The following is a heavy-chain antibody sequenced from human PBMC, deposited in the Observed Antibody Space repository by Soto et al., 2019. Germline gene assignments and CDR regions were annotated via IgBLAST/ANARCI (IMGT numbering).Heavy chain of an antibody. CDR1: GYPFTNYV. CDR3: ARSGEHPFDF. J-gene: IGHJ4*02. Sequence: GGSVKVSFKASGYPFTNYVIHWVRQAPGQGLEWMGWISPLKGNTKYAQKVQGRVSVTTDTSTNTVYMELSGLRYDDTALYYCARSGEHPFDFWGQGTMVTVSS. D-gene: IGHD6-25*01. V-gene: IGHV1-18*01. CDR2: ISPLKGNT.